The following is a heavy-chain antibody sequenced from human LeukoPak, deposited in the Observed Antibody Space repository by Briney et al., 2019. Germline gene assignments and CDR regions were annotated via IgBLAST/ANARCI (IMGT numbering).Heavy chain of an antibody. D-gene: IGHD2-15*01. CDR2: IIPILGIA. CDR1: GGTFSSYA. V-gene: IGHV1-69*04. Sequence: SVKVSCKASGGTFSSYAISWVRQAPGQGLEWMGRIIPILGIANYAQKFQGRVTITTDKSTSTAYMELSSLRSEGTAVYYCATLGYCSGGSCYTASHNWFDPWGQGTLVTVSS. CDR3: ATLGYCSGGSCYTASHNWFDP. J-gene: IGHJ5*02.